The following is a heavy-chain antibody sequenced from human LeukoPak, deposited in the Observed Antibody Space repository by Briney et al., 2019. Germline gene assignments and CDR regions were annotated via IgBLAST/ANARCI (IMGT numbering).Heavy chain of an antibody. CDR1: GYTFTGYY. CDR2: INPNSGGT. CDR3: ARSLLWFGESTDY. V-gene: IGHV1-2*02. Sequence: ASVKVSCKASGYTFTGYYMHWVRQAPGQGLEWMGWINPNSGGTNYAQKLQGRVTMTRDTSISTAYMELSRLRSDDTAVYYCARSLLWFGESTDYWGQGTLVTVSS. D-gene: IGHD3-10*01. J-gene: IGHJ4*02.